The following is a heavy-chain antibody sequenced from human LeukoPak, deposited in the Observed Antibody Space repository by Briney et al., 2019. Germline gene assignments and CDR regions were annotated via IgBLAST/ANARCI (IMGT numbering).Heavy chain of an antibody. CDR1: GFTFSSYT. CDR2: ISSGGSYI. Sequence: PGGSLRLSCAVSGFTFSSYTMNWVRQTPGKGLEWVSSISSGGSYIYYADSVKGRFTISRDNVRNSLYLQMNSLRAEDTAVYYCARGAHSGSHHSDHPFDYWGQGTLVTVSS. D-gene: IGHD1-26*01. V-gene: IGHV3-21*01. CDR3: ARGAHSGSHHSDHPFDY. J-gene: IGHJ4*02.